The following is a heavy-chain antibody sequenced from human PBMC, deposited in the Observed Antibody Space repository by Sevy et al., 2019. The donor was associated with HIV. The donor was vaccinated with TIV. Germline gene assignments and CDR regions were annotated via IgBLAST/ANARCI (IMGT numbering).Heavy chain of an antibody. J-gene: IGHJ4*02. CDR2: IQQDGYEK. CDR1: GFTFTTYN. D-gene: IGHD3-16*02. V-gene: IGHV3-7*03. CDR3: ARDFYHYTWASDRADADV. Sequence: GGSLRLSCAASGFTFTTYNMHWVRQTPGKGLEWVANIQQDGYEKFYVDSVKGRFTFSRDNAKNSLYLQMNSLRVEDTDIYYCARDFYHYTWASDRADADVWGQGTLVTVSS.